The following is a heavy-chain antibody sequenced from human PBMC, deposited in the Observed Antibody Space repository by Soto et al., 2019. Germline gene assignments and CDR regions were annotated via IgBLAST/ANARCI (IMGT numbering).Heavy chain of an antibody. V-gene: IGHV3-21*01. CDR2: ISSSSSYI. J-gene: IGHJ4*02. CDR1: GVNFSSYS. Sequence: GGSLRLSCAASGVNFSSYSMNWVRQAPGKGLEWVSSISSSSSYIYYADSVKGRFTISRDNAKNSLYLQMNSLRAEDTAVYYCARPPNCYDSSGYYGYWGQGTLVTVSS. CDR3: ARPPNCYDSSGYYGY. D-gene: IGHD3-22*01.